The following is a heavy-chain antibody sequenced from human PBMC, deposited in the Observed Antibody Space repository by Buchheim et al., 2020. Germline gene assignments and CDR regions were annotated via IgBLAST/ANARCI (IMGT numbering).Heavy chain of an antibody. Sequence: QVQLQESGPGLVKPSQTLSLTCTVSGGSISSGDYYWSWIRQPPGKGLEWIGYIYYSGSTYYNPSLKSRVTISVDTSKHQFFLKLSSVTAADTAVYYCARDRFRGRPVAARPRYWFDPWGQRTL. CDR2: IYYSGST. V-gene: IGHV4-30-4*01. CDR1: GGSISSGDYY. CDR3: ARDRFRGRPVAARPRYWFDP. D-gene: IGHD2-15*01. J-gene: IGHJ5*02.